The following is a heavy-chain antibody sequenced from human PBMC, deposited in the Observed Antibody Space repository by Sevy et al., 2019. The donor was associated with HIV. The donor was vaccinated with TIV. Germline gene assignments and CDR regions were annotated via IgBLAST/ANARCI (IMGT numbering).Heavy chain of an antibody. D-gene: IGHD3-22*01. Sequence: ASVKVSCKASGYTFTGYYMHWVRQAPGQGLEWMGRINPNSGGTNYAQKFQGRVTMTRETSISTAYMGLSRLRSDDTAVYYCARDRGSSGWPYYYDSSGYYYLDYWGQGTLVTVSS. CDR1: GYTFTGYY. J-gene: IGHJ4*02. CDR3: ARDRGSSGWPYYYDSSGYYYLDY. CDR2: INPNSGGT. V-gene: IGHV1-2*06.